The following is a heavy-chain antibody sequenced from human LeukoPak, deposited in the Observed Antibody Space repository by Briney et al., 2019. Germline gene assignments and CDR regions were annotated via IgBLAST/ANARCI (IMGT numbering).Heavy chain of an antibody. V-gene: IGHV3-33*01. CDR3: ARALGDFKYYFDY. J-gene: IGHJ4*02. CDR1: GFTFSSYG. D-gene: IGHD3-3*01. Sequence: GGSLRLSCAASGFTFSSYGMHWVRQAPGKGLEWVAVIWYDGSNKYYADSVKGRFTISRDNSKNTLYLQMNSLRAEDTAVYYCARALGDFKYYFDYWGQGTLVTVSS. CDR2: IWYDGSNK.